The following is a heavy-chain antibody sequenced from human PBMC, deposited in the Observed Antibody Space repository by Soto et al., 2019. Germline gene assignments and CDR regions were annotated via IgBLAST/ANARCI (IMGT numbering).Heavy chain of an antibody. CDR2: INYSGST. V-gene: IGHV4-34*01. J-gene: IGHJ4*02. CDR1: GGSLSDFY. Sequence: PSETLSLTCAVYGGSLSDFYWSWIRQPPGKGLEWIGEINYSGSTKYNPSLKSRVSISVDTSKSQFSLKLRSVTAADTAVYYCATQGLEPQIFDYWGLGNLVTSP. CDR3: ATQGLEPQIFDY.